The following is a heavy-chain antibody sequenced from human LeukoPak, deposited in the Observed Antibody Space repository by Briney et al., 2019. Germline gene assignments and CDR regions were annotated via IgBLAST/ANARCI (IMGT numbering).Heavy chain of an antibody. CDR3: ARGGRAMVRGYLASYDY. V-gene: IGHV4-59*12. CDR2: IYYSGST. CDR1: GGSISSYY. J-gene: IGHJ4*02. Sequence: SETLSLTCTVSGGSISSYYLSWIRQPPGKGPAWNGYIYYSGSTNYNPSLTSRVTMSVYTSKNQFSLKLSSATAADTAVYYCARGGRAMVRGYLASYDYWGQGTLVTVSS. D-gene: IGHD3-10*01.